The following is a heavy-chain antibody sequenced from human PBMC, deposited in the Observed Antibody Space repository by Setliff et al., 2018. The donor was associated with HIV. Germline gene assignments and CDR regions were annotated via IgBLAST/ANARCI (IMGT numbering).Heavy chain of an antibody. J-gene: IGHJ4*02. CDR1: GFTFSSYE. CDR3: ARDPRASGSYSYFDY. V-gene: IGHV3-30*04. D-gene: IGHD1-26*01. CDR2: ISYDETNQ. Sequence: GGSLRLSCAASGFTFSSYEMNWVRQAPGKGLEWVAIISYDETNQYYADSVKGRFTISRDNSKNTLYLQMNSLRAEDTAVYYCARDPRASGSYSYFDYWGLGTLVTVSS.